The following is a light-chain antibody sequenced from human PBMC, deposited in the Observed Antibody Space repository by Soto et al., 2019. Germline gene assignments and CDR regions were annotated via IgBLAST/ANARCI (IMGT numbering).Light chain of an antibody. V-gene: IGKV3-11*01. J-gene: IGKJ4*01. CDR2: DAS. Sequence: EIVMTQSPVTLSVSQGERATLSCRASQSFSNYLAWYQQKPGQAPRLLIYDASNRATGIPARFSGSGSGTDFTLTISSLEPEDFAVYYCQLRSNWPPLSFGGGTKVDIK. CDR1: QSFSNY. CDR3: QLRSNWPPLS.